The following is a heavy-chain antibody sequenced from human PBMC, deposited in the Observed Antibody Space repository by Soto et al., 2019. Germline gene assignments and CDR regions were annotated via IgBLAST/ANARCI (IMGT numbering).Heavy chain of an antibody. J-gene: IGHJ6*02. V-gene: IGHV4-30-2*01. Sequence: SETLSLTCAVSGGSISSGGYSRSWIRQPPGKGLEWIGYIYHSGSTYYNPSLKSRVTISVDRSKNQFSLKLSSVTAADTAVYYCARGAPWGFLEWLPASMDVWGQGTTVTVSS. CDR3: ARGAPWGFLEWLPASMDV. CDR2: IYHSGST. CDR1: GGSISSGGYS. D-gene: IGHD3-3*01.